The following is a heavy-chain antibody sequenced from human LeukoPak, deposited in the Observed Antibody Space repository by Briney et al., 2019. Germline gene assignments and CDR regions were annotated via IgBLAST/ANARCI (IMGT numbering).Heavy chain of an antibody. V-gene: IGHV3-23*01. CDR2: NWGDDDKT. CDR1: GFTFSNYA. Sequence: PGGSLRLSCVASGFTFSNYAMTWVRQAPGKGLELVAGNWGDDDKTVYGDAVKGRFTISRDNSKNTLYLQMNSLRADDTAVYYCAKTQGYYDAWGQGALVTVSS. CDR3: AKTQGYYDA. D-gene: IGHD2-15*01. J-gene: IGHJ5*02.